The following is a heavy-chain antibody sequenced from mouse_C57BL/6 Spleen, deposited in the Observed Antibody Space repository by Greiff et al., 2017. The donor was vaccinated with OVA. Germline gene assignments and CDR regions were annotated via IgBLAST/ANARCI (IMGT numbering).Heavy chain of an antibody. D-gene: IGHD1-1*01. Sequence: QVQLKQPGAELVKPGASVKMSCKASGYTFTSYWITWVKQRPGQGLEWIGDIYPGSGSTYYNEKFKSKATLTVDTTSSTDYMQLSSLTSEDSAVYYCARSTSVVATGAYWGQGTLVTVSA. CDR1: GYTFTSYW. V-gene: IGHV1-55*01. J-gene: IGHJ3*01. CDR3: ARSTSVVATGAY. CDR2: IYPGSGST.